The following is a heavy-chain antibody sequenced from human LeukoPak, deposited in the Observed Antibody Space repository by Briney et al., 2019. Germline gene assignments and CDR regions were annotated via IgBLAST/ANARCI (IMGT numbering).Heavy chain of an antibody. CDR1: GGSFSGYY. D-gene: IGHD6-13*01. Sequence: PETLSLTCAVYGGSFSGYYWSWIRQPPGKGLEWIGEISHSGSTNYNPSLKSRVTISVDTSKNQFSLKLSSVTAADTAVYYCARIAAAGSPWFDPWGQGTLVTVSS. J-gene: IGHJ5*02. CDR3: ARIAAAGSPWFDP. V-gene: IGHV4-34*01. CDR2: ISHSGST.